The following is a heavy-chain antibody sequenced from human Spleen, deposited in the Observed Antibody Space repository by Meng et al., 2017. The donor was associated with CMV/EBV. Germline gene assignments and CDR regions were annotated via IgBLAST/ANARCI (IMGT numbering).Heavy chain of an antibody. CDR3: ARDGCSSTSCYKGNAFDI. CDR1: GFTFSSYA. Sequence: GGSLRLSCTASGFTFSSYAMSWVRQAPGKGLEWVSAISGSGGSTLYADSVKGRFTISRGNSKNTLNLQMSSLRAEDTAVYYCARDGCSSTSCYKGNAFDIWGQGTMVTVSS. J-gene: IGHJ3*02. V-gene: IGHV3-23*01. CDR2: ISGSGGST. D-gene: IGHD2-2*02.